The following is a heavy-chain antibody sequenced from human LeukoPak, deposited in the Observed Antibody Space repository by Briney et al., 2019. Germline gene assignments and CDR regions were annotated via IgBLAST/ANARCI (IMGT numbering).Heavy chain of an antibody. J-gene: IGHJ6*03. CDR1: GYTFTSYG. V-gene: IGHV1-18*01. Sequence: GASVKVSCKASGYTFTSYGISWVRQAPGQGLEWMGWISTYNGNTNYAQKLQGRVTMTTDTSTSTAYMELRSLRSDDTAVYYCARAPWYYDSSGYYPSYYYYYMDVWGKGATVTVSS. CDR3: ARAPWYYDSSGYYPSYYYYYMDV. D-gene: IGHD3-22*01. CDR2: ISTYNGNT.